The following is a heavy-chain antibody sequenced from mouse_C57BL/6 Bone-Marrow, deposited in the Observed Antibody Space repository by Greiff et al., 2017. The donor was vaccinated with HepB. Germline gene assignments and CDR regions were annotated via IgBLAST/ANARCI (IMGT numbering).Heavy chain of an antibody. CDR3: ARLDSSGYDWFAY. CDR2: IWSDGST. Sequence: QVQLKESGPGLVAPSQSLSITCTVSGFSLTSYGVHWVRQPPGKGLEWLVVIWSDGSTTYNSALKSRLSISKDNSKSQVFLKMNSLQTDDTAMYYCARLDSSGYDWFAYWGQGTLVTVSA. D-gene: IGHD3-2*02. V-gene: IGHV2-6*03. CDR1: GFSLTSYG. J-gene: IGHJ3*01.